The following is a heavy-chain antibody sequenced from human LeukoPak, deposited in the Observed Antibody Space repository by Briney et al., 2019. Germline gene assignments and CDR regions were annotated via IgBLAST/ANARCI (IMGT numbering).Heavy chain of an antibody. V-gene: IGHV4-34*01. CDR1: GGSFSDYY. CDR2: INHSGST. J-gene: IGHJ4*02. D-gene: IGHD6-13*01. CDR3: ARSGAAALHY. Sequence: SETLSLTCAVYGGSFSDYYWSWVRQPPGKGLEWIGEINHSGSTNYNPSLKSRVTISLDTSKNQFSLKVTSVTAADTAMYYCARSGAAALHYWGQGTLVTVSS.